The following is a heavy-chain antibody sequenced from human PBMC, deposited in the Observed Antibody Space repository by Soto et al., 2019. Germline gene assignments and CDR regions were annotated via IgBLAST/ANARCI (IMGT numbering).Heavy chain of an antibody. V-gene: IGHV3-7*02. CDR2: IKRDGSEM. CDR3: ATRPPAETYYGVFDF. D-gene: IGHD3-10*01. J-gene: IGHJ4*02. CDR1: GITFSNYW. Sequence: EVHLVESGGGLVQPGGSLRLSCVVSGITFSNYWMSWVRQAPGKGLEWVANIKRDGSEMDYVDSVKGRFSISRDNTKNSLYLQMNNLRAEDTAVYFCATRPPAETYYGVFDFWGQGTLVTVSS.